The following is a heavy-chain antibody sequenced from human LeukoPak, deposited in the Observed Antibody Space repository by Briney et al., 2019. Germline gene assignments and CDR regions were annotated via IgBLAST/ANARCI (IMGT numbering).Heavy chain of an antibody. J-gene: IGHJ4*02. CDR1: GFTFSSYE. CDR2: ISGSGSTI. Sequence: GGSLRLSCAASGFTFSSYEMNWVRQAPGKGLEWVSYISGSGSTIFHADSVKGRFTISRDNAKNSLYLQMKSLRVEDTAVYYCAREYPDNGDGWGYWGQGTLVTVSS. D-gene: IGHD1-1*01. V-gene: IGHV3-48*03. CDR3: AREYPDNGDGWGY.